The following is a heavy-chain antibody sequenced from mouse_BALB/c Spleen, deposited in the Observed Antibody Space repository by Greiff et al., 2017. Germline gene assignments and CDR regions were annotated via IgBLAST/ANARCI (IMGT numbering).Heavy chain of an antibody. V-gene: IGHV14-1*02. CDR2: IDPENGNT. CDR1: GFNIKDYY. CDR3: ARGGTERSYRYDKDD. Sequence: VQLQQSGAELVRPGALVKLSCKASGFNIKDYYMHWVKQRPEQGLEWIGWIDPENGNTIYEPKFQGKASITADTSSNTAYLQLSSLTSEDTAVYYGARGGTERSYRYDKDDWGQGTSVTVSS. J-gene: IGHJ4*01. D-gene: IGHD2-14*01.